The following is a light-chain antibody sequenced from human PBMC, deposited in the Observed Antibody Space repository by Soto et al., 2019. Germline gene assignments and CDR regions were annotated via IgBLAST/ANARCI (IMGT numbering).Light chain of an antibody. CDR1: SGSIATNY. J-gene: IGLJ2*01. Sequence: NFMLTQPHSVSGSPGKTVTISCTRSSGSIATNYVQWYQQRPGSAPTTLIYEDNERPSGVPGRFSGSIDSSSNSASLTISGLKTEDEADYYCQSYDRDSPVIFGGGTKLTVL. CDR3: QSYDRDSPVI. CDR2: EDN. V-gene: IGLV6-57*04.